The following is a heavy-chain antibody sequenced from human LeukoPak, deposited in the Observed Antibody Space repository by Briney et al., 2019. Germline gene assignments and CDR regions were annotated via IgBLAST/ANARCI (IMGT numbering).Heavy chain of an antibody. D-gene: IGHD1-26*01. Sequence: GASLQISCKGSGSFFTSYWIGWVRQLGGKGLEWMGIIYPGDSDTSYSPSFQGQVTISADKSISTAYLQWSSLKASDTAMYYCARHRGSYSDYWGQGTLVTVSS. CDR2: IYPGDSDT. CDR1: GSFFTSYW. V-gene: IGHV5-51*01. CDR3: ARHRGSYSDY. J-gene: IGHJ4*02.